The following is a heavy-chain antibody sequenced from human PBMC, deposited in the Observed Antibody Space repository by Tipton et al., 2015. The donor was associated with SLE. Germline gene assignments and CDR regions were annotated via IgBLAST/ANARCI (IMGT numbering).Heavy chain of an antibody. CDR1: GGSTSSSLYY. J-gene: IGHJ4*02. D-gene: IGHD6-13*01. Sequence: GLVKPSETLSLTCSVSGGSTSSSLYYGAWIRQPPGKGLEWIGSILHSGSTYYNPSLESRVTIHVDTSKNQFSLKVTSVTASDTAVYYCASEASAGFDYWGRGTLVTVSS. CDR3: ASEASAGFDY. CDR2: ILHSGST. V-gene: IGHV4-39*01.